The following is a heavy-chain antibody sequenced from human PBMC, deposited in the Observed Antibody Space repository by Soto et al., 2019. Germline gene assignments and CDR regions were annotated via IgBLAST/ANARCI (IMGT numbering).Heavy chain of an antibody. CDR3: AREGLNGGGGAFDI. CDR1: GYTFTGYY. V-gene: IGHV1-2*02. J-gene: IGHJ3*02. D-gene: IGHD2-8*01. CDR2: INPNSGGT. Sequence: ASVKVSCKASGYTFTGYYMHWVRQAPGQGLEWMGWINPNSGGTNYAQKFQGRVTMTRDTSISTAYMELSRLRSVDTAVYYCAREGLNGGGGAFDIWGQGTMVTV.